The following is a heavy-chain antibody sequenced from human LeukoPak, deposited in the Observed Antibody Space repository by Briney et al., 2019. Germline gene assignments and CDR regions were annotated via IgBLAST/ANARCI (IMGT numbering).Heavy chain of an antibody. V-gene: IGHV4-34*01. Sequence: SETLSLTCAVYGGSFSGYYWSWIRQPPGKGLESIGEINDSGSTNYNPSLKSRVTISVDTSKNQFSLKLSSVTAADTAVYYCARGLLFDPWGQGTLVTVSS. J-gene: IGHJ5*02. CDR2: INDSGST. CDR1: GGSFSGYY. CDR3: ARGLLFDP.